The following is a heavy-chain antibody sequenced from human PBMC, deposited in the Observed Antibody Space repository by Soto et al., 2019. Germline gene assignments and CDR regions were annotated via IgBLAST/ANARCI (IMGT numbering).Heavy chain of an antibody. J-gene: IGHJ4*02. V-gene: IGHV3-11*01. Sequence: QVQLVESGGGLVKPGGSLRLSYAASGFTFSDYYMSWIRQAPGKGLEWVSYIRSSADTIYYADSVKGRFSISRANAKHSGSLQMNSLRAEDSAVYYCAIDAPGTYGYRSISPFDYWGQGTLVTVSS. CDR2: IRSSADTI. CDR1: GFTFSDYY. CDR3: AIDAPGTYGYRSISPFDY. D-gene: IGHD5-18*01.